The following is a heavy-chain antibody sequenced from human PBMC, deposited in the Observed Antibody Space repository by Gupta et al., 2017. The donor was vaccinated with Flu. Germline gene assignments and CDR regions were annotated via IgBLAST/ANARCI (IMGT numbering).Heavy chain of an antibody. V-gene: IGHV1-69*01. J-gene: IGHJ4*02. D-gene: IGHD2-15*01. CDR3: AQKGGGHCSGGTCYSFDY. CDR2: IIPVFGPT. Sequence: QVQLVQSGAEVKKPGSSVKVSCKASGVTFSSYAINWVRQAPGQGLEWMGGIIPVFGPTNYAQKYQGRVTITADESTSTAKRGLSSLRSEDTAVNYCAQKGGGHCSGGTCYSFDYWGQGTLVTVSS. CDR1: GVTFSSYA.